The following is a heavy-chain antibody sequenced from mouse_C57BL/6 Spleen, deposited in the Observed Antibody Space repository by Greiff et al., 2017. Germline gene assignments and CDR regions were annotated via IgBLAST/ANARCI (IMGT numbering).Heavy chain of an antibody. Sequence: EVQLKESEGGLVQPGSSMKLSCTASGFTFSDYYMAWVRQVPEKGLEWVANINYDGSSTYYLDSLKSRFIISRDNAKNILYLQMSSLKSEDTATYYCAREESSSYGYFDVWGTGTTVTVSS. V-gene: IGHV5-16*01. CDR1: GFTFSDYY. CDR2: INYDGSST. CDR3: AREESSSYGYFDV. J-gene: IGHJ1*03. D-gene: IGHD1-1*01.